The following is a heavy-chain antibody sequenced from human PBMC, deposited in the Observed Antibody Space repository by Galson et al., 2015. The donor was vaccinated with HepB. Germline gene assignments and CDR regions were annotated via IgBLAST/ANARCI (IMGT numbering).Heavy chain of an antibody. CDR2: ISIDERKR. Sequence: SLRLSCAASGFTLTAYSMHWVRQTPGKGLECVALISIDERKRYYVDSVRGRFAIYRDNSRNTLPLQMDSLRDEDTAVYYCARETWGSLDYWGQGALVTVSS. J-gene: IGHJ4*02. D-gene: IGHD1-1*01. CDR3: ARETWGSLDY. V-gene: IGHV3-30*01. CDR1: GFTLTAYS.